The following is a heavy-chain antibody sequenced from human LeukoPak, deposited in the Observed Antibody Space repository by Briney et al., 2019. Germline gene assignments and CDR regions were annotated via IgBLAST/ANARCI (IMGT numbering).Heavy chain of an antibody. CDR2: MNPNVGGA. V-gene: IGHV1-2*02. Sequence: GASVKVSCKASGHTFNGYYVYWVRQAPGQGLEWMGWMNPNVGGANFPQKSQGRVTVTSDPAISAAYMELRRLRSDDTAVYYCARGVFGESLESWGQGTLVTVSS. CDR3: ARGVFGESLES. D-gene: IGHD3-10*02. J-gene: IGHJ4*02. CDR1: GHTFNGYY.